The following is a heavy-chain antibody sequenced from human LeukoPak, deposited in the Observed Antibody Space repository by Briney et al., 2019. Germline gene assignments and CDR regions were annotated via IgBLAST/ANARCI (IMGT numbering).Heavy chain of an antibody. CDR1: GFTFSSYA. CDR3: ARARVVTKWIDF. V-gene: IGHV3-7*03. Sequence: GGSLRLSCAASGFTFSSYAMSWVRQAPGKGLEWVANIKQDGSEKYCVDSVKGRFTISRDNAKNSLYLQMNSLRADDTAVYYCARARVVTKWIDFWGQGTLVTVSS. J-gene: IGHJ4*02. D-gene: IGHD2-21*02. CDR2: IKQDGSEK.